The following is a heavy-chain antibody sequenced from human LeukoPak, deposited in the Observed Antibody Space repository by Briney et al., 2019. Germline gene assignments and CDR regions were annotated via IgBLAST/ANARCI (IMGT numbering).Heavy chain of an antibody. J-gene: IGHJ4*02. CDR3: AKEIPNVLYFDN. D-gene: IGHD6-6*01. V-gene: IGHV1-46*01. CDR2: INPSDGST. Sequence: GASVKVSCKASGYTFTSYYMHWVRQAPGQGLEYMGIINPSDGSTKYAQKFQGRVTMTRDTSTSTVFMELSSLRSEDTAVYYCAKEIPNVLYFDNWGQGTLVTVSS. CDR1: GYTFTSYY.